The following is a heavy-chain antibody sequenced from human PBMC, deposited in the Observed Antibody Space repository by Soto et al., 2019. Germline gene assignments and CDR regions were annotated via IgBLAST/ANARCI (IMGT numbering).Heavy chain of an antibody. CDR1: GFTFSSYG. J-gene: IGHJ6*02. CDR2: ISYDGSNK. CDR3: AKDAEGLEWPSYGMDV. V-gene: IGHV3-30*18. Sequence: PGGSLRLSCAASGFTFSSYGMHWVRQAPGKGLEWVAVISYDGSNKYYADSVKGRFTISRDNSKNTLYLQMNSLRAEDTAVYYCAKDAEGLEWPSYGMDVWGQGTTVTVSS. D-gene: IGHD3-3*01.